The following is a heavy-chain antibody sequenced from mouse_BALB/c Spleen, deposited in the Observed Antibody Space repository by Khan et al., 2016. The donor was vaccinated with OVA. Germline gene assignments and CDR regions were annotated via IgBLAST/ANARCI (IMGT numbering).Heavy chain of an antibody. D-gene: IGHD3-1*01. CDR3: ARGGLGLRAYAMDY. Sequence: VQLQQSGPELMKPGASVKISCKASGYSFTSYYIHWVKQSHGKSLEWIGYIDPFNGGTSYNQKFKGKATLTLDKSSSTAYLHLSSLTSEDSAVYFCARGGLGLRAYAMDYWSQGTSVTVSS. CDR2: IDPFNGGT. CDR1: GYSFTSYY. V-gene: IGHV1S135*01. J-gene: IGHJ4*01.